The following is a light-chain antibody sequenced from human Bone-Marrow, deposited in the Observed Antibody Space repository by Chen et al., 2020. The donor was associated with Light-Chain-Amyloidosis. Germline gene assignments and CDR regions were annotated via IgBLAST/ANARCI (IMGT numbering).Light chain of an antibody. CDR3: QEFKSHDMCN. CDR1: QNIDTY. V-gene: IGKV1-5*03. Sequence: DIQMTQSPSTLSASVGDRVTITCRASQNIDTYLAWYQHKPGKAPKHLIYQASSLESGVPLRFSGSGSGTEFTLTISSLQPDDFATYFCQEFKSHDMCNFGQGTKLEIK. J-gene: IGKJ2*04. CDR2: QAS.